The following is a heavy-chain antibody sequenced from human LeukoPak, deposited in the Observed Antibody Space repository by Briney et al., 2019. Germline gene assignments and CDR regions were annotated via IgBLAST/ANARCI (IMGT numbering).Heavy chain of an antibody. CDR3: AKDRPGQLQSSTEYFQR. CDR1: GFTFSSYG. V-gene: IGHV3-30*02. CDR2: IRYDGSNK. J-gene: IGHJ1*01. D-gene: IGHD2-2*01. Sequence: GGSLRLSCAASGFTFSSYGMHWVRQAPGKGLEWVAFIRYDGSNKYYADSVKGRFTISRDNSKNTLYLQMNSLRAEDTAVYYCAKDRPGQLQSSTEYFQRWGQGTLVTVSS.